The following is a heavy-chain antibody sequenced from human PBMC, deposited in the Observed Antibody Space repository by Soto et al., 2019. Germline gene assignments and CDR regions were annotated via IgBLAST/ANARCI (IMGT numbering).Heavy chain of an antibody. CDR3: VRDLHEPLPADVLQVAN. V-gene: IGHV3-48*03. D-gene: IGHD1-1*01. Sequence: PWGSLRLSCAASGFAFISYEIHSVRHAPGKGLEWISYISSTGSGTHYADSVKGRFTIPRDNARNSLSLQMNSLRAEDTAIYYCVRDLHEPLPADVLQVANWGQGTQVTVSS. CDR2: ISSTGSGT. J-gene: IGHJ4*02. CDR1: GFAFISYE.